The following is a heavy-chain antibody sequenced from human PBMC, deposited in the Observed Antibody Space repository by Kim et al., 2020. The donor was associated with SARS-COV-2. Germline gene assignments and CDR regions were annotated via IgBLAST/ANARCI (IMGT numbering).Heavy chain of an antibody. V-gene: IGHV3-21*01. J-gene: IGHJ4*02. CDR2: ITISSTHI. CDR3: ARGWFGQVGDY. D-gene: IGHD3-10*01. CDR1: GFSFNTYT. Sequence: GGSLRLSCAASGFSFNTYTMDWVRQAPGKGLEWVSSITISSTHIYYADSVDGRFTISRDNARNSVYLHMNSLRVDDTAIYYCARGWFGQVGDYWGQGA.